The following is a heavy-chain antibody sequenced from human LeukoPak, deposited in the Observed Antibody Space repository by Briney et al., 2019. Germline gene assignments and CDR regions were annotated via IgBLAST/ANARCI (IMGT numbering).Heavy chain of an antibody. J-gene: IGHJ4*02. D-gene: IGHD3-10*01. CDR1: GFTFSSYA. Sequence: GRSLRLSCAASGFTFSSYAMHWVRQAPGKGLEWVAVISYDGSNKYYADSVKGRFTISRDNSKNTLYLQMNSLRAEDTAVYYCARDNIGDFFDYWGQGTPVTVSS. CDR2: ISYDGSNK. V-gene: IGHV3-30-3*01. CDR3: ARDNIGDFFDY.